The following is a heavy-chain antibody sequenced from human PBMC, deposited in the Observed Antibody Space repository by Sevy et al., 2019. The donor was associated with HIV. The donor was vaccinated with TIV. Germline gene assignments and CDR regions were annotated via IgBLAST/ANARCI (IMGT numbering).Heavy chain of an antibody. J-gene: IGHJ4*02. Sequence: ASVKVSCKASGYTFTGYQIHWVRQAPGQGLQWMGWINPNSDGTNLAQKFQGRVTMTTDTSINTAYMELGRLRSDDTAVYYCARGTPFWSGSYYFHSWGQGTLVTVSS. CDR2: INPNSDGT. V-gene: IGHV1-2*02. CDR3: ARGTPFWSGSYYFHS. D-gene: IGHD3-3*01. CDR1: GYTFTGYQ.